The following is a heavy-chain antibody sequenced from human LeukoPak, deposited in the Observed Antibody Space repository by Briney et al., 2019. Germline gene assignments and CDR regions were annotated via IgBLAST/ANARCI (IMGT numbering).Heavy chain of an antibody. CDR2: INSDGTT. V-gene: IGHV3-74*01. D-gene: IGHD2-2*01. J-gene: IGHJ4*02. CDR3: ARSPTSWYFDY. CDR1: GFSFSTTW. Sequence: PGGSLRLSCAASGFSFSTTWMHWVRQAPGKGLIWVSRINSDGTTSYADSVKGRFTISRDNSKNTLYLQMNSLRAEDTAVYYCARSPTSWYFDYWGQGTLVTVSS.